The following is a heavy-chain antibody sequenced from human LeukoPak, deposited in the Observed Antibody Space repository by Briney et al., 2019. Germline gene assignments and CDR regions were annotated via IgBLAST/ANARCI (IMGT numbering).Heavy chain of an antibody. CDR3: ARAPILWGSYHYYGMDV. J-gene: IGHJ6*02. V-gene: IGHV3-30-3*01. Sequence: GGSLRLSCAASGFTFSSYAMHWVRQAPGKGLEWVAVISYDGRNKYYADSVKGRFTISRDNSKNTLYLQMNSLRAEDTAVYYCARAPILWGSYHYYGMDVWGQGTTVTVSS. CDR2: ISYDGRNK. D-gene: IGHD3-10*01. CDR1: GFTFSSYA.